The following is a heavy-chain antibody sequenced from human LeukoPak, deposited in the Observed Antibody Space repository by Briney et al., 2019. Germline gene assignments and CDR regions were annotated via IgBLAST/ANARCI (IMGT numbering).Heavy chain of an antibody. CDR3: ARIYYDSSGYRLFDY. V-gene: IGHV3-74*01. D-gene: IGHD3-22*01. CDR1: GFTSSNYW. CDR2: INSDGSST. J-gene: IGHJ4*02. Sequence: PGGSLRLFCAASGFTSSNYWMYWVRQAPGKGLVWVSHINSDGSSTTYADSVKGRFTISRDNAKNSLYLQMNSLRAEDTAVYYCARIYYDSSGYRLFDYWGQGTLVTVSS.